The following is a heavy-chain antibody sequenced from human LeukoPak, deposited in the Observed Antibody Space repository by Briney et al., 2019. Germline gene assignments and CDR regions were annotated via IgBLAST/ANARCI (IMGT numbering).Heavy chain of an antibody. CDR1: GYTFTSYW. V-gene: IGHV5-51*01. CDR2: IYPGDSDT. Sequence: RGESLKISCKGSGYTFTSYWIGWVRQMPGKGLEWMGIIYPGDSDTRYSPSFQGQVTISADKSISTAYLQWSSLKASDTAMYYCARHRSTSSDYYYMDVWGKGTTVTVSS. J-gene: IGHJ6*03. D-gene: IGHD6-6*01. CDR3: ARHRSTSSDYYYMDV.